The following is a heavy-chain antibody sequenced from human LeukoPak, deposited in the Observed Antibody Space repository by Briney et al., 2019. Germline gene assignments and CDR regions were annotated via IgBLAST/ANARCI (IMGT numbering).Heavy chain of an antibody. CDR2: IKQDGSEK. D-gene: IGHD1-7*01. J-gene: IGHJ4*02. CDR3: AREDDWNYEDY. CDR1: GFTFSNYW. Sequence: GGSLRLSCAASGFTFSNYWMSWVRQAPGKGLEWVANIKQDGSEKYYVNSVKGRFTISRDNAKNSLYLQMNSPRAEDTAIYYCAREDDWNYEDYWGQGTLVTVSS. V-gene: IGHV3-7*01.